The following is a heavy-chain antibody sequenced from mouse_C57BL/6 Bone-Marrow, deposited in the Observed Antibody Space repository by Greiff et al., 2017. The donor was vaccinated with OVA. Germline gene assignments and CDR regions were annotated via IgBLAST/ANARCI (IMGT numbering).Heavy chain of an antibody. CDR2: SRNKANDYTT. V-gene: IGHV7-1*01. CDR1: GFTFSDFY. CDR3: ARAPIYYAMDY. J-gene: IGHJ4*01. Sequence: EVNLVESGGGLVQSGRSLRLSCATSGFTFSDFYMEWVRQAPGKGLEWIAASRNKANDYTTEYSASVKGRFIVSRDTSQSILYLQMNALRAEDTAIYYCARAPIYYAMDYWGQGTSVTVSS.